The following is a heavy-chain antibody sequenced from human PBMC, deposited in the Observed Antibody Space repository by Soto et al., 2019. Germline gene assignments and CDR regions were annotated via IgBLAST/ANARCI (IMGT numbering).Heavy chain of an antibody. D-gene: IGHD2-15*01. CDR2: IYYTGGT. J-gene: IGHJ4*02. CDR3: ARAFCSGGCCYYFDY. Sequence: PPETLSLTCTVSTGSVSRDRYYWTWIRQPPGKGLEYIGYIYYTGGTNYNPSLESRVTISLHTSKNQFSLKLSSVTAADTAVYYCARAFCSGGCCYYFDYWGRGALVTVSS. V-gene: IGHV4-61*01. CDR1: TGSVSRDRYY.